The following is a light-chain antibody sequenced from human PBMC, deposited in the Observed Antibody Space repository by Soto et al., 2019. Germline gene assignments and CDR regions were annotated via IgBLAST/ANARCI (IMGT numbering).Light chain of an antibody. J-gene: IGLJ2*01. Sequence: QSVLTQPPSASGTPGQRVTISCSGSSSNIGSNTVNWYQQLPGTAPKLLIYSNNQRPSGVPDRFSDSKSGTSASLVISGLQSEDEADYYCSSYTSKSSLIFGGGTKVTVL. CDR2: SNN. CDR3: SSYTSKSSLI. CDR1: SSNIGSNT. V-gene: IGLV1-44*01.